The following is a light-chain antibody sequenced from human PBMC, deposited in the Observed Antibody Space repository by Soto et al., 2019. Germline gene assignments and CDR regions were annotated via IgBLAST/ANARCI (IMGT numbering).Light chain of an antibody. Sequence: AIRMTQSPSSFSASTGDRVTITCRASQGISSYLAWYQQKPGKAPKLLFYAASTLQSRVPSRFSGSGSGTDFTLTVSCLQSEDFATYYCQQYYSYPPWTFGEGTKVDI. V-gene: IGKV1-8*01. CDR2: AAS. CDR3: QQYYSYPPWT. J-gene: IGKJ1*01. CDR1: QGISSY.